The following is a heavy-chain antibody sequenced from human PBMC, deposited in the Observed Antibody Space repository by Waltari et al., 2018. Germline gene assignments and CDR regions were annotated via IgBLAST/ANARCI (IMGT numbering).Heavy chain of an antibody. V-gene: IGHV3-53*01. J-gene: IGHJ4*02. CDR3: ARDRVVAKTRRFFDY. Sequence: EVQLVESGEGLIQPGGSLRLSCAASGFTVSSHYMTWVRPAPGKGLEWVSVIYSGGSTYYADSVKGRFTISRDNSKNTLYLQMNSLRAEDTAVYYCARDRVVAKTRRFFDYWGQGTLVTVSS. CDR1: GFTVSSHY. CDR2: IYSGGST. D-gene: IGHD2-15*01.